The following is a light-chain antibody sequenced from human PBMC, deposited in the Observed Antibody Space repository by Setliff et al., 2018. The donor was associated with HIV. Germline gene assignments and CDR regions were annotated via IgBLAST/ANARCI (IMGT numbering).Light chain of an antibody. J-gene: IGLJ1*01. CDR1: NSDVGSYNF. CDR3: CSYAGDTAFYV. Sequence: QSALTQPASVSGSPGQSITISCTGTNSDVGSYNFVSWYQLHPGKAPKLMIYEVNNRPSGVSNRFSGSKSGNTASLIISGLQAEDEADYYCCSYAGDTAFYVFGIGTKVTVL. CDR2: EVN. V-gene: IGLV2-23*02.